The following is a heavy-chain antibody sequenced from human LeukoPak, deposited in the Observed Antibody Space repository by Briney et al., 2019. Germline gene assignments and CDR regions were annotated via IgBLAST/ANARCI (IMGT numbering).Heavy chain of an antibody. V-gene: IGHV1-69*04. D-gene: IGHD3-22*01. CDR1: GGTFSSYA. CDR2: IIPIFGIA. Sequence: GSSVKVSCKASGGTFSSYAISWVRQAPGQGLEWMGRIIPIFGIANYAQKFQGRVTITADKYTSTAYMELISLRSEDTAVYCGAAGGDSSGMDYWGQGTLVTVSS. CDR3: AAGGDSSGMDY. J-gene: IGHJ4*02.